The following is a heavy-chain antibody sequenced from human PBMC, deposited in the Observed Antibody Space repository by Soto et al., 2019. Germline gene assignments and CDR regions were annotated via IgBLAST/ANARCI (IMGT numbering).Heavy chain of an antibody. D-gene: IGHD3-22*01. CDR1: EFTFRSKA. J-gene: IGHJ6*02. CDR2: LSGRGVST. Sequence: EVQLLESGGGLVQPGGSLGLPVAASEFTFRSKAMTWVRQAPGKGLEWVSALSGRGVSTYYADSVKGRFTISRDNSKNTLYLQMNSLRAEDTAVYYCAKGGGSKDYYDTSGYYLYYYYAMDVWGQGTTVTVSS. CDR3: AKGGGSKDYYDTSGYYLYYYYAMDV. V-gene: IGHV3-23*01.